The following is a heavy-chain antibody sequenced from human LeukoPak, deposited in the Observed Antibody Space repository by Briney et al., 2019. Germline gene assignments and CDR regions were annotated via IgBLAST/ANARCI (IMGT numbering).Heavy chain of an antibody. V-gene: IGHV4-34*01. CDR3: ARLLHDSRGYYYFDY. D-gene: IGHD3-22*01. CDR1: SGSFSGYY. J-gene: IGHJ4*02. Sequence: SETLSLTCAVYSGSFSGYYWSWIRQPPGKGLEWIGEINHSGSTNFNPSLKSRVTISLDTSKNQFSLKVSSVTAADTAVYYCARLLHDSRGYYYFDYWGQGTLVIVSS. CDR2: INHSGST.